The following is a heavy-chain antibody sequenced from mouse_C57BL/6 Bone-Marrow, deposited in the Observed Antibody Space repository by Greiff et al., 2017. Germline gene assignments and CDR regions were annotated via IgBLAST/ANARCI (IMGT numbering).Heavy chain of an antibody. CDR1: GFNFKDDY. J-gene: IGHJ1*03. CDR3: ATGDTDWYFDV. CDR2: IDPENGDT. Sequence: VQLQQPGAELVRPGASVKLSCTASGFNFKDDYMHWVKQRPEQGLEWIGWIDPENGDTEYASKFQGKATITAATSSNTAYLQLSSLTSEDPSVDYCATGDTDWYFDVWGTGTTVTVSS. V-gene: IGHV14-4*01.